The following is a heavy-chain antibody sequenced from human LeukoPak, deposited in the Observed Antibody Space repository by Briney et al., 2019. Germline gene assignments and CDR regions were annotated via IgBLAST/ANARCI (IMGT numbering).Heavy chain of an antibody. CDR2: IYSGGST. D-gene: IGHD4/OR15-4a*01. V-gene: IGHV3-53*01. Sequence: HPGGSLRLSCTVSGFTVSSDSMSWVRQAPGKGLEWVSFIYSGGSTHYSDPVKGRFTISRDNSKNTLYLQMNSLRAEDTAVYYCARRAGAYSHPYDYWGQGTLVTVSS. CDR1: GFTVSSDS. J-gene: IGHJ4*02. CDR3: ARRAGAYSHPYDY.